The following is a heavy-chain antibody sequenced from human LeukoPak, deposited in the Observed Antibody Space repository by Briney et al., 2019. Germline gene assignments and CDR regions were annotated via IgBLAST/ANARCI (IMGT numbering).Heavy chain of an antibody. J-gene: IGHJ1*01. Sequence: PSETLSLTCTVSGDSINAYYWSWIRQSPGKGLECIGYISYSGSTKYNPSLRSRVTISIDTSKNQFSLKVTSVTAADTAVYYCARDTGSSWYPEYFQHWGQGTLVTVSS. CDR2: ISYSGST. V-gene: IGHV4-59*01. CDR3: ARDTGSSWYPEYFQH. D-gene: IGHD6-13*01. CDR1: GDSINAYY.